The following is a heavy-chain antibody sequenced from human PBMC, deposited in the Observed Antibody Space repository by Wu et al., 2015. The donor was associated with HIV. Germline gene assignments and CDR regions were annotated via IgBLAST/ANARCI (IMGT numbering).Heavy chain of an antibody. V-gene: IGHV1-69*12. CDR3: AGRDSRIRGEGKKSGYYHFYTDV. CDR1: GGTFSNYA. CDR2: IVPMFGRA. J-gene: IGHJ6*03. Sequence: QVQLVQSGSEMKKPGSSLKLSCKASGGTFSNYAISWVRQAPGQRLEWMGGIVPMFGRAVYAQKFQGRVSITADESTSTAYMEFSSLRSEDTAVYYCAGRDSRIRGEGKKSGYYHFYTDVWGRRDHRSPSP. D-gene: IGHD3-10*01.